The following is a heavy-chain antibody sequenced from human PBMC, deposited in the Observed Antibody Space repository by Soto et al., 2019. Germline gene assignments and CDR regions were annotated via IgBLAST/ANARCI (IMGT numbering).Heavy chain of an antibody. CDR2: INDGGDDK. Sequence: EVQMLESGGGMVQPGGSLRLSCAPSGLAFTRHAMSWVRQFPGKGLDWVSSINDGGDDKVYAHSVAGRNTISRDNSKKNLYLQMNNQRAADTAIYYCARGLPGSGWDFDDWGQGILVTVSS. V-gene: IGHV3-23*01. J-gene: IGHJ4*02. CDR1: GLAFTRHA. D-gene: IGHD6-19*01. CDR3: ARGLPGSGWDFDD.